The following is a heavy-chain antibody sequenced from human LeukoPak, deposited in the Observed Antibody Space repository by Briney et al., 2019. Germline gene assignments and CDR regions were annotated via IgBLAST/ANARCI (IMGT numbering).Heavy chain of an antibody. CDR2: ISSSGRTI. V-gene: IGHV3-48*03. J-gene: IGHJ4*02. D-gene: IGHD2-8*01. CDR3: ARDNDYGDC. CDR1: GFTFSSYE. Sequence: GGSLRLSCAASGFTFSSYEMNWVRQAPGKGLEWVSYISSSGRTIYYADSVKGRFTISGDSAKNSLYLQMNSLRAEDTAVYYCARDNDYGDCWGQGTLVTVSS.